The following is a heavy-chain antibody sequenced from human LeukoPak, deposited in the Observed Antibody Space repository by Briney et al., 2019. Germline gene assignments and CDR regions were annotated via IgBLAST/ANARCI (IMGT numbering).Heavy chain of an antibody. D-gene: IGHD2-2*01. CDR2: INPNSGDT. J-gene: IGHJ4*02. Sequence: ASVKVSCKASGGTFSSYAISWVRQAPGQGLEWMGRINPNSGDTNSAQRFQGRVTMTRDTSISTAYMELIRLKSDDTAVFYCAGDYCSSTSCLFDYWGQGTLVTVSS. V-gene: IGHV1-2*06. CDR1: GGTFSSYA. CDR3: AGDYCSSTSCLFDY.